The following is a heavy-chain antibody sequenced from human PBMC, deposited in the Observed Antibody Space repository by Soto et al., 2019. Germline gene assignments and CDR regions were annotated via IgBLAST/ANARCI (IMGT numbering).Heavy chain of an antibody. Sequence: SGPTLVNPTETLTLTCTVSGFSLSNARMGVSWIRQPPGKALEWLAHIFSNDEKSYSTSLKSRLTISKDTSKSQVVLTMTNMDPVDTATYYCARSQMATISEYYFDYWGQGTLVTVSS. CDR3: ARSQMATISEYYFDY. V-gene: IGHV2-26*01. D-gene: IGHD5-12*01. J-gene: IGHJ4*02. CDR1: GFSLSNARMG. CDR2: IFSNDEK.